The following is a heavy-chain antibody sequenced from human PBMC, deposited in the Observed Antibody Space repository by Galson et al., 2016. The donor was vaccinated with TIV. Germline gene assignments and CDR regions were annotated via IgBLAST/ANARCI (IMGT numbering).Heavy chain of an antibody. D-gene: IGHD4-17*01. CDR1: GFSLSNARMG. J-gene: IGHJ5*02. CDR3: ARIAPLTVTLNLWFDT. V-gene: IGHV2-26*01. CDR2: IFSSDKK. Sequence: PALVKPTQTLTLTCTVSGFSLSNARMGVSWIRQPPGKALEWLAHIFSSDKKSYSTSLQSRLSISKDTSKSQVVLTMTNVDPIDTATYYFARIAPLTVTLNLWFDTWGQGTPVTGSS.